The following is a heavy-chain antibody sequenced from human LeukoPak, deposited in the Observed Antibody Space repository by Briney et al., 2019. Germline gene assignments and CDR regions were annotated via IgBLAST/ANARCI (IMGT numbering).Heavy chain of an antibody. V-gene: IGHV3-7*03. D-gene: IGHD5-24*01. CDR1: GFTFSSYW. Sequence: GSLRLSCAASGFTFSSYWMSWVRQAPGKGLEWVANIKQDGSEKYYVDSVKGRFTISRDNAKNSLYLQMNSLRAEDTAVYYCAKARGRDGYKDELDYWGQGTLVTVSS. CDR2: IKQDGSEK. CDR3: AKARGRDGYKDELDY. J-gene: IGHJ4*02.